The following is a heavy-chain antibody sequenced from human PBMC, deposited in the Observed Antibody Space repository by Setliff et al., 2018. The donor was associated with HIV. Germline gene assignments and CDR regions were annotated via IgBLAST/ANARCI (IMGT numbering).Heavy chain of an antibody. CDR1: GSTFSDYY. Sequence: PGGSLRLSCAASGSTFSDYYMSWIRQAPGKGLEWVSYISSSGSTIYYADSVKGRFTISRDNAKNSLYLQMNSLRAEDTAVYYCAKRGPEQTVAGARKYYNAMDVWGQGTAVTVSS. D-gene: IGHD6-19*01. CDR2: ISSSGSTI. CDR3: AKRGPEQTVAGARKYYNAMDV. J-gene: IGHJ6*02. V-gene: IGHV3-11*01.